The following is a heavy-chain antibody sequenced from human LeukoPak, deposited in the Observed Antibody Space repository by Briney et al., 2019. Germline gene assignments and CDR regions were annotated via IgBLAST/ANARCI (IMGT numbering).Heavy chain of an antibody. CDR2: ISAYNGNT. D-gene: IGHD3-16*01. J-gene: IGHJ5*02. CDR3: ARDITSVGFDP. CDR1: GYTFTSYG. V-gene: IGHV1-18*01. Sequence: ASVKVSCKASGYTFTSYGISWVRRAPGQGLEWMGWISAYNGNTNYAQKLQGRVTMTTDTSTATAYMELRSLRSDDTAVYYCARDITSVGFDPWGQGTLVTVSS.